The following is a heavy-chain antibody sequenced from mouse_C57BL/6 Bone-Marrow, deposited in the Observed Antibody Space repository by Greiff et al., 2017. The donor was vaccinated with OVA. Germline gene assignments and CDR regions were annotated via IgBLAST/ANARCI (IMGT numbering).Heavy chain of an antibody. V-gene: IGHV5-4*01. CDR2: ISDGGSYT. CDR1: GFTFSSYA. Sequence: EVQLKESGGGLVKPGGSLKLSCAASGFTFSSYAMSWVRQTPEKRLEWVATISDGGSYTYYPDNVKGRFTISRDNAKNNLYLQMSHLKSEDTAMYYCARDNDYRYFDVWGTGTTVTVSS. CDR3: ARDNDYRYFDV. J-gene: IGHJ1*03.